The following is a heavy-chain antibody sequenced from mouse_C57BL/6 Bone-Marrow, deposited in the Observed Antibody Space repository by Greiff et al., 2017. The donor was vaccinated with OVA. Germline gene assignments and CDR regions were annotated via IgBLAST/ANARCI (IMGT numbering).Heavy chain of an antibody. CDR3: TTYGYRGYFDY. V-gene: IGHV14-4*01. Sequence: DVQLQESGAELVRPGASVKLSCTASGFNIKDDYMHWVKQRPEQGLEWIGWIDPENCDTEYASKFQGKATITADTSSNTAYLQLSSLTSEDTAVYYCTTYGYRGYFDYWGQGTTLTVSS. CDR2: IDPENCDT. J-gene: IGHJ2*01. CDR1: GFNIKDDY. D-gene: IGHD2-2*01.